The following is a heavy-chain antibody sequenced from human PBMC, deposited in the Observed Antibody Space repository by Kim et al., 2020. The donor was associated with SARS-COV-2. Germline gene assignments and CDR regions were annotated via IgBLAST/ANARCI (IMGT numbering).Heavy chain of an antibody. D-gene: IGHD6-13*01. CDR3: ARHLPGSSWFDY. J-gene: IGHJ4*02. V-gene: IGHV4-39*01. Sequence: TYYSPSLKSRLTLSVETSKNQFSLRLGSVTAADTAVFYCARHLPGSSWFDYWGQGTLVTVSS. CDR2: T.